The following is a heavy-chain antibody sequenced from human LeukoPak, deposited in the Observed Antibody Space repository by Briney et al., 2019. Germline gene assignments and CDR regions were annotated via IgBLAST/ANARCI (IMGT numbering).Heavy chain of an antibody. V-gene: IGHV3-30*02. Sequence: GGSLRLSCAASAFTFSSYGMHWVRQAPGKGLEWVAYIQYDRTNEQYAHSVKGRFRISRDNSNNILYLQMNSLRTEDTAVYYCARVPGDSSGYYQPSYYYYYYYMDVWGKGTTVTVSS. CDR2: IQYDRTNE. D-gene: IGHD3-22*01. CDR3: ARVPGDSSGYYQPSYYYYYYYMDV. J-gene: IGHJ6*03. CDR1: AFTFSSYG.